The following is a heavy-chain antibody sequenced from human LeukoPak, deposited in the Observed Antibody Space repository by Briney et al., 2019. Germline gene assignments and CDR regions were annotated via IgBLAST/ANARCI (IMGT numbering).Heavy chain of an antibody. CDR1: GFTFDDYA. J-gene: IGHJ3*02. CDR2: ISWKSGSV. D-gene: IGHD7-27*01. Sequence: GGSLRLSCAASGFTFDDYAMHWVRQAPGKGLEWVSGISWKSGSVGYADSVKGRFTISRDNAKNSLFLQMNSLRAEDTALYYCAKASLGLGNAFDIWGQGTMVTVSS. V-gene: IGHV3-9*01. CDR3: AKASLGLGNAFDI.